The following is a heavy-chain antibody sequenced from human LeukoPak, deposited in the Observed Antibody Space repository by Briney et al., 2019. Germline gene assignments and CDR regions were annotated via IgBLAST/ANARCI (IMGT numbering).Heavy chain of an antibody. CDR2: IYPGDSDT. J-gene: IGHJ6*03. CDR3: ARGPNQGTIARYYYYYMDV. Sequence: GESLKISCKGSGYSFTSYWIGWVRQMPGKGLEWMGIIYPGDSDTRYSPSFQGQVTISADKSISTAYLQWSSLKASDTAMYYCARGPNQGTIARYYYYYMDVWGKGTTDTVSS. CDR1: GYSFTSYW. V-gene: IGHV5-51*01. D-gene: IGHD3-3*01.